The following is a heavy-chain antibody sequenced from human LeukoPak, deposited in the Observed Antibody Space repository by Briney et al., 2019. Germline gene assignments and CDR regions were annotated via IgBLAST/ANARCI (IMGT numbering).Heavy chain of an antibody. J-gene: IGHJ6*02. CDR2: ISSIGSTI. CDR3: ARAGPIYGNQDPVDD. V-gene: IGHV3-11*01. CDR1: GFTFSEYY. D-gene: IGHD1-26*01. Sequence: GGSLRLSCAASGFTFSEYYMSWIRQAAGKGLEWVSSISSIGSTIYYADSVKGRFTISRDNAKNSLYLQMSSLRAEDTAVYYCARAGPIYGNQDPVDDWGQGTTVTVSS.